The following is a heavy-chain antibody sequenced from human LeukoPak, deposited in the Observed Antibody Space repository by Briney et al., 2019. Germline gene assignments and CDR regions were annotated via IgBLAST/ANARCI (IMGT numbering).Heavy chain of an antibody. CDR1: GFTFSSYS. Sequence: GGSLRLSCAASGFTFSSYSMNWVRQAPGKGLEWVSYISSSSSTIYYADSVKGRFTISRDNAKNSLYLQMNSLRAEDTAVYYCAREADNYYGSGREVYYYYGMDVWGQGTTVTVSS. CDR2: ISSSSSTI. V-gene: IGHV3-48*01. CDR3: AREADNYYGSGREVYYYYGMDV. J-gene: IGHJ6*02. D-gene: IGHD3-10*01.